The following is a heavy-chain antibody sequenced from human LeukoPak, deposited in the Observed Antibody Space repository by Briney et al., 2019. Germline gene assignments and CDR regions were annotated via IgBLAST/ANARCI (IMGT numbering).Heavy chain of an antibody. J-gene: IGHJ3*02. Sequence: PSQTLSLTCAVSGGSISSGGYSWSWIRQPPGQGLEWIGYIHHSGSTYYNPSLKSRVTISVDRSKNQFSLKLSSVTAADTAVYYCARGSHIGAFDIWGQGTMVTVSS. CDR1: GGSISSGGYS. V-gene: IGHV4-30-2*01. CDR3: ARGSHIGAFDI. CDR2: IHHSGST. D-gene: IGHD2-21*01.